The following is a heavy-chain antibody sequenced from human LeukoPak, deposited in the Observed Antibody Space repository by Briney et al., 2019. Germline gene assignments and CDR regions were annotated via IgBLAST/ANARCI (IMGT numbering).Heavy chain of an antibody. D-gene: IGHD3-10*01. Sequence: GGSLRLSCAASGFTFSSYAMHWVRQAPGKGLEWVAVISYDGSSKYYADSVKGRFTISRDNSKNTLYLQMNSLRAEDTAVYYCARGLPVRGVMSYYYFDYWGQGTLVTVSS. J-gene: IGHJ4*02. CDR2: ISYDGSSK. CDR3: ARGLPVRGVMSYYYFDY. CDR1: GFTFSSYA. V-gene: IGHV3-30*04.